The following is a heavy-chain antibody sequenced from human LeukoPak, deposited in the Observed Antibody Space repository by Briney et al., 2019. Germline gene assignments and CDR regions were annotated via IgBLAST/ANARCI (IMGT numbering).Heavy chain of an antibody. CDR1: GYTFTGYY. J-gene: IGHJ4*02. Sequence: GASVKVSCKASGYTFTGYYMHWVRQAPGQGLEWMGWINPNSGDTNYAQKFQGRVTMTRDTSISTAYMELSRLRSDDTAVYYCARSDYGCGGDCSYLYWGQGTLVTVSS. V-gene: IGHV1-2*02. CDR2: INPNSGDT. CDR3: ARSDYGCGGDCSYLY. D-gene: IGHD2-21*02.